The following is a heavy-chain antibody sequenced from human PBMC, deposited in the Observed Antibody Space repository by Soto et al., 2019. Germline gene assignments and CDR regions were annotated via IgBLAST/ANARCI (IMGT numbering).Heavy chain of an antibody. D-gene: IGHD2-15*01. CDR2: INHSGST. J-gene: IGHJ2*01. Sequence: QVQLQQWGAGLLKPSETLSLTCAVYGGSFSGFYWSWIRQPPGKGLEWIGEINHSGSTNYNPSLKSRVTISADTSKNQFSLQLSSVTAPDTAVYYCVSKLGSCTGGSCNWYFDLWGRGTLVTVSS. CDR3: VSKLGSCTGGSCNWYFDL. V-gene: IGHV4-34*01. CDR1: GGSFSGFY.